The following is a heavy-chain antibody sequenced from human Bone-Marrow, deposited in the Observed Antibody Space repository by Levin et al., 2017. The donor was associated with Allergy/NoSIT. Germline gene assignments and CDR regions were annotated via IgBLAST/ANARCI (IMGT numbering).Heavy chain of an antibody. D-gene: IGHD3-22*01. V-gene: IGHV3-23*01. J-gene: IGHJ4*02. CDR3: TRNFYDSHVYYYFDF. CDR2: IRSSGVTA. Sequence: PGGSLRLSCAASGFTFDNHAMNWVRQAPGKGLEWVSTIRSSGVTAYADSMKGRFTISRDASKNTVFLQMNSLRPEDTALYYCTRNFYDSHVYYYFDFWGQGSLVTVSS. CDR1: GFTFDNHA.